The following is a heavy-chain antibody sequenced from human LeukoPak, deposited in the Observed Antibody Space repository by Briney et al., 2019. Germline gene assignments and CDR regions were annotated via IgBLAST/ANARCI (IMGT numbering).Heavy chain of an antibody. CDR3: AKEYMESVVYDSSGYSGY. CDR1: GFTFSSYG. CDR2: ISYDGSNK. Sequence: AGGSLRLSCAASGFTFSSYGMHWVRQAPGKGLEWVAVISYDGSNKYYADSVKGRFTISRDNSKNTLYLQMNSLRAEDTAVYYCAKEYMESVVYDSSGYSGYWGQGTLVTVSS. V-gene: IGHV3-30*18. J-gene: IGHJ4*02. D-gene: IGHD3-22*01.